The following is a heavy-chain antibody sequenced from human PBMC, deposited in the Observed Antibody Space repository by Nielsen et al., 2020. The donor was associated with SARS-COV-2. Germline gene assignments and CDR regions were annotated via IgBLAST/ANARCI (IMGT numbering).Heavy chain of an antibody. CDR2: ISGSGGST. Sequence: GESLKISCAASGFTFDDYGMSWVRQVPGKGLEWVSAISGSGGSTYYADSVKGRFTISRDNSKNTLYLQMNSLRAEDTAVYYCANGYSPDYWGQGTLVTVSS. V-gene: IGHV3-23*01. J-gene: IGHJ4*02. D-gene: IGHD5-18*01. CDR3: ANGYSPDY. CDR1: GFTFDDYG.